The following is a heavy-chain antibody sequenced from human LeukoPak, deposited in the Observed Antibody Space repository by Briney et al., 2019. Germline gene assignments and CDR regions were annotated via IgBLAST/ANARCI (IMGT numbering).Heavy chain of an antibody. D-gene: IGHD6-6*01. V-gene: IGHV4-61*05. CDR3: ARRRYSSSSFDY. J-gene: IGHJ4*02. Sequence: SETLSLTCTVSGGSISSSSYYWGWIRQPPGKGLEWIGYIYYSGSTNYNPSLKSRVTISVDTSKNQFSLKLSSVTAADTAVYYCARRRYSSSSFDYWGQGTLVTVSS. CDR2: IYYSGST. CDR1: GGSISSSSYY.